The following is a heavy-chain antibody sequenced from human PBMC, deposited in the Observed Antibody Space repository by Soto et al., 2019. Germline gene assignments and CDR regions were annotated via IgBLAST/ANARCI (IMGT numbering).Heavy chain of an antibody. V-gene: IGHV3-30*18. CDR1: GFTFSNYG. CDR2: ILYDGSNK. J-gene: IGHJ6*02. Sequence: GGSLRLSCAASGFTFSNYGMHWVRQTPGKGLEWVALILYDGSNKYYADSVKGRFTISRDNSKNTPYLQVSSLRAEDTAVYYCAKSRDAYNFYFYYGMDVWGQGTTVTVYS. D-gene: IGHD2-2*01. CDR3: AKSRDAYNFYFYYGMDV.